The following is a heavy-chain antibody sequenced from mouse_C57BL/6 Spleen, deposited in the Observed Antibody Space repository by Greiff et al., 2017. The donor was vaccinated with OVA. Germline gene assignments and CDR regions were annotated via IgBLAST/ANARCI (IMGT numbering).Heavy chain of an antibody. V-gene: IGHV1-15*01. Sequence: QVQLQQSGAELVRPGASVTLSCKASGYTFTDYEMHWVKQTPVHGLEWIGAIDPVTGGTAYNQKFKGKAILTADKSSRTVYMVLRSLTSEDSAVYYCTREGSGYGYWGQGTTLTVSS. CDR2: IDPVTGGT. CDR3: TREGSGYGY. J-gene: IGHJ2*01. CDR1: GYTFTDYE. D-gene: IGHD3-2*02.